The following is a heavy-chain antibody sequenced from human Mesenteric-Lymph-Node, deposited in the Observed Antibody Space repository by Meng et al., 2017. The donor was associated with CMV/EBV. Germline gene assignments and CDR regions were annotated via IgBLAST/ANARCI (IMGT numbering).Heavy chain of an antibody. CDR3: ARPTYSSSGRFDP. Sequence: VVYGGSFSGYYWRWMRQPPGKGLEWSGEINHSGSTNYNPSLKSRVTISVDTSKNQFSLKLRSVTAADTAIYYCARPTYSSSGRFDPWGQGTLVTVSS. CDR2: INHSGST. J-gene: IGHJ5*02. V-gene: IGHV4-34*01. CDR1: GGSFSGYY. D-gene: IGHD6-13*01.